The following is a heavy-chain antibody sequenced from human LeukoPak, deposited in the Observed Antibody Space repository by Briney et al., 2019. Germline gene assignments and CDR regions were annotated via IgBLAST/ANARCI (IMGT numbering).Heavy chain of an antibody. CDR3: AKNQGQWLVPVDY. Sequence: GGSLRLSCAVSGFTFSDYAMSWVRQAPGKGLEWVLGISFSGRSTNYADSVKGRFTISRDNSKNTLYLQMNNLRAEDTALYYCAKNQGQWLVPVDYWGQGTLVTVSS. CDR2: ISFSGRST. V-gene: IGHV3-23*01. J-gene: IGHJ4*02. CDR1: GFTFSDYA. D-gene: IGHD6-19*01.